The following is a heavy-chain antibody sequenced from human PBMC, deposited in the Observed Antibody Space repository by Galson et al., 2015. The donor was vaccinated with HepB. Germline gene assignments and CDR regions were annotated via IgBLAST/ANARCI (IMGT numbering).Heavy chain of an antibody. CDR2: IIPIFGTA. D-gene: IGHD1-26*01. Sequence: SVKVSCKASGGTFSSYAISWVRQAPGQGLEWMGGIIPIFGTANYAQKFQGRVTITADKSTSTAYMELSSLRSEDTAVYYCARSSGSYYNGDNWFDPWGQGTLVTVSS. CDR1: GGTFSSYA. J-gene: IGHJ5*02. CDR3: ARSSGSYYNGDNWFDP. V-gene: IGHV1-69*06.